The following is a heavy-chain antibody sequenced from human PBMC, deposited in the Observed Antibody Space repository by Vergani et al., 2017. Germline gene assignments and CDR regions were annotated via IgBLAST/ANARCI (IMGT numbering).Heavy chain of an antibody. Sequence: QVQLQQWGAGLLKPSETLSLTCAVYGGSFSGYYWSWIRQPPGKGLEWIGEINHSGSTNYNPSLKSRVTISVDTSKNQFSLKLSSVTAADTAVYYCARGRHGSSTSCYTVDYYYYMDVWGKGTTVTVSS. CDR3: ARGRHGSSTSCYTVDYYYYMDV. D-gene: IGHD2-2*02. CDR2: INHSGST. CDR1: GGSFSGYY. J-gene: IGHJ6*03. V-gene: IGHV4-34*01.